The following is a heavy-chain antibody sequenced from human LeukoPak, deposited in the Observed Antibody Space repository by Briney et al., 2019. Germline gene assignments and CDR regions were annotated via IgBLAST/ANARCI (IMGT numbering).Heavy chain of an antibody. Sequence: ASVKVSCKASGYTFTDYYVHWVRQAPGQGLEWMGWINSNSGGTNYAQKFQGRVTMTRDTSISTAYMELSSLSSDDTALYYCATISWLGQAIDYWGQGTLVTVSS. CDR2: INSNSGGT. CDR3: ATISWLGQAIDY. J-gene: IGHJ4*02. V-gene: IGHV1-2*02. CDR1: GYTFTDYY. D-gene: IGHD6-19*01.